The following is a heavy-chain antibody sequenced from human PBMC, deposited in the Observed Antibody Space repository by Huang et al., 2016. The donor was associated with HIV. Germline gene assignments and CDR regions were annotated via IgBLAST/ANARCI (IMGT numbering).Heavy chain of an antibody. Sequence: EVQLVESGGGLIQPGGSLSLSCAASGFTVGSNYMGWVRQGPGKGRGWVLVIYSDDSTYFADSVKGRFTISRDNSTNTLYLQMSSLRAEDTAVYYCAAQWELRGGVDFWGQGTLVTVSS. J-gene: IGHJ4*02. CDR1: GFTVGSNY. V-gene: IGHV3-53*01. D-gene: IGHD1-26*01. CDR2: IYSDDST. CDR3: AAQWELRGGVDF.